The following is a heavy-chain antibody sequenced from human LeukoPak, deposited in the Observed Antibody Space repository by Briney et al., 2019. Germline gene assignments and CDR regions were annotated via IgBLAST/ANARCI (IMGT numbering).Heavy chain of an antibody. J-gene: IGHJ4*02. CDR1: GFTFSIYG. CDR2: NSGSGGGT. V-gene: IGHV3-23*01. D-gene: IGHD2-15*01. CDR3: AKRETGYYFDY. Sequence: GGSLRLSCAASGFTFSIYGMSWVRQAPGKGLEWVSSNSGSGGGTYYADSVKGRFTISRHNSKNTLYLQMNSLRAEDTAVYYCAKRETGYYFDYWGKGKLVTVSS.